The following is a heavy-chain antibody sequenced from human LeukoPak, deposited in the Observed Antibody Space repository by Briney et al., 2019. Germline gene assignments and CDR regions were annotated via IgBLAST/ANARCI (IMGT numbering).Heavy chain of an antibody. CDR2: IHHSGST. CDR3: AREFGDWYYFDY. CDR1: GGSISSGNYY. V-gene: IGHV4-61*01. J-gene: IGHJ4*02. D-gene: IGHD3-10*01. Sequence: SETLSLTCTVSGGSISSGNYYWSWIRQHPGTGLEWIGYIHHSGSTNYNPSLKSRVTISVDTSKNQFSLKLSSVTAADTAVYYCAREFGDWYYFDYWGQGTLVTVSS.